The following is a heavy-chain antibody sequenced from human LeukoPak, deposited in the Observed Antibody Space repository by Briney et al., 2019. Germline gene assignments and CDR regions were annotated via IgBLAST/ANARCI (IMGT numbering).Heavy chain of an antibody. CDR2: MNPNSGNT. CDR3: ARDKQGQLITGTALCPWFDP. V-gene: IGHV1-8*01. Sequence: GASVKVSCKASGYTFTSYDINWVRQATGQGLEWMGWMNPNSGNTGYAQKFQGRVTMTRNTSISTAYMELSSLRSEDTAVYYCARDKQGQLITGTALCPWFDPCGQGTLVTVSS. CDR1: GYTFTSYD. J-gene: IGHJ5*02. D-gene: IGHD1-20*01.